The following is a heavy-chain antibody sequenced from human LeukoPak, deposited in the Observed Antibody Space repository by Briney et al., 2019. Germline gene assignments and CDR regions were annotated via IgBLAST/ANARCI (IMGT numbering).Heavy chain of an antibody. CDR1: GFTFSSYA. J-gene: IGHJ4*02. CDR3: AKDLDRSGSGWPLFDY. Sequence: GGSLRLSCAASGFTFSSYAMSSVRQAPGKGLEWVSAISGSGGSTYYADSVKGRFTISRDNSKNTLYLQMNSLRAEDTAVYYCAKDLDRSGSGWPLFDYWGQGTLVTVSS. CDR2: ISGSGGST. D-gene: IGHD6-19*01. V-gene: IGHV3-23*01.